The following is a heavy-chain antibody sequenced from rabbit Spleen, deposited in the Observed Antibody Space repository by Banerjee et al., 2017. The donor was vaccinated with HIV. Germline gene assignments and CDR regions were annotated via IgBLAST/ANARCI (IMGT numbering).Heavy chain of an antibody. CDR1: GIDFNSNYW. Sequence: QEQLVESGGGLVQPGGSLKLSCKASGIDFNSNYWICWVRQAPGKGLEWITCIYVSSHNPYYASWAKGRFTISKTSSTTVTLQVTSLTTADTATYFCARAPDSGYWAVALDLWGPGTRVTVS. D-gene: IGHD1-1*01. V-gene: IGHV1S45*01. CDR3: ARAPDSGYWAVALDL. J-gene: IGHJ4*01. CDR2: IYVSSHNP.